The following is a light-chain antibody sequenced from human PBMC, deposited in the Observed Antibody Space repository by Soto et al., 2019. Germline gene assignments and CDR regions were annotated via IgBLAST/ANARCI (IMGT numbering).Light chain of an antibody. V-gene: IGKV3-20*01. CDR2: GGS. CDR1: QSVSSNH. Sequence: LSPGERATLYCRASQSVSSNHLAWYQQKPGQAPRLLIYGGSSRATGIPVRFSGSGSETDFTLTITRLEPEDFAVYYCQQYGSSSWTFGQGTKVDIK. CDR3: QQYGSSSWT. J-gene: IGKJ1*01.